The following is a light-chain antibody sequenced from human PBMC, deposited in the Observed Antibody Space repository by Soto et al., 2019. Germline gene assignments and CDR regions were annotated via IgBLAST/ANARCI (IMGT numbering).Light chain of an antibody. J-gene: IGLJ1*01. CDR3: SSYTITSSPV. V-gene: IGLV2-14*01. CDR2: EVT. CDR1: SSDVSSYDF. Sequence: QSVLTQPASVSGSPGQSITISCTGTSSDVSSYDFVSWYRRYPGQAPKILIYEVTHRPSGVPDRFSGSKSGNTASLTISGLQADDEADYYCSSYTITSSPVFGPGTKVTVL.